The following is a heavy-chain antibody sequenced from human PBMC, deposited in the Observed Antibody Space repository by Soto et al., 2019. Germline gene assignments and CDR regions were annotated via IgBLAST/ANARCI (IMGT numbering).Heavy chain of an antibody. D-gene: IGHD2-15*01. Sequence: KPSETLSLTCTVSGASLSSISYYWGWIRQPPGKGLEWVGSIFFTGNIYYNPSLKSRVTISVDTSRNQFSLMVNSVTAADTAVYYCASRHCSGRSCYNHGFDSCGQGALVTVYS. J-gene: IGHJ4*02. CDR1: GASLSSISYY. CDR3: ASRHCSGRSCYNHGFDS. CDR2: IFFTGNI. V-gene: IGHV4-39*01.